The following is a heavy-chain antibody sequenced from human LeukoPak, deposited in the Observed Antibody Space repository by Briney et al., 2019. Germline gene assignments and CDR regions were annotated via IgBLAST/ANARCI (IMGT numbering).Heavy chain of an antibody. CDR1: GFNFIDYS. J-gene: IGHJ4*02. Sequence: PGGSLRLSCAASGFNFIDYSMNWVRQAPGKGLEWISYIGISSGNTKYADSVKGRFTISRDNSKNMLYLQMNSLRAEDTAMYYCAKGVPAAYYSFAYWGQGALVTVSS. D-gene: IGHD2-2*01. CDR3: AKGVPAAYYSFAY. CDR2: IGISSGNT. V-gene: IGHV3-48*01.